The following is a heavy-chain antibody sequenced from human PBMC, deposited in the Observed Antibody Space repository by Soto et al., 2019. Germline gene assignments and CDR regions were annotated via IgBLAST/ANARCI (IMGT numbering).Heavy chain of an antibody. J-gene: IGHJ4*02. D-gene: IGHD5-12*01. CDR3: AKGGYADY. Sequence: QVQLVESGGGVVQPGRSLRLSCAASGFTFSSYGMHWVRQAPGKGLEWVAVISYDGSNKYYADSVKGRFTISRDNSKNTRYLQMNSLRAEDTAVYYCAKGGYADYWGQGTLVTVSS. CDR1: GFTFSSYG. CDR2: ISYDGSNK. V-gene: IGHV3-30*18.